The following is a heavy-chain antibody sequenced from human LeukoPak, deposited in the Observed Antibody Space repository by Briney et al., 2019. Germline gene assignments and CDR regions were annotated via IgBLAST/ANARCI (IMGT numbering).Heavy chain of an antibody. Sequence: GGSLRLSCAASGFTFSNAWMSWVRQAPGKGLEWVGRIKSKTDGGTTDYAAPVKGRFTISRDDSKDTLYLQMNSLKTEDTAVYYYTTVRVITFGGVIVTDYWGQGTLVTVPS. CDR1: GFTFSNAW. CDR2: IKSKTDGGTT. CDR3: TTVRVITFGGVIVTDY. D-gene: IGHD3-16*02. J-gene: IGHJ4*02. V-gene: IGHV3-15*01.